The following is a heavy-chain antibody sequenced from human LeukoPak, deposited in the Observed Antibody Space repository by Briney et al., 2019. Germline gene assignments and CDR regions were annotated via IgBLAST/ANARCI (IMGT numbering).Heavy chain of an antibody. CDR1: GFTFSGYG. D-gene: IGHD2-21*02. CDR3: ARDRPTRWRLNYYYYYGMDV. J-gene: IGHJ6*02. V-gene: IGHV3-33*01. CDR2: IWYDGSNK. Sequence: PGRSLRLSCAASGFTFSGYGMHWVRQAPGKGLEWVAVIWYDGSNKYYADSVKGRFTISRDNSKNTLYLQMNSLRAEDTAVYYCARDRPTRWRLNYYYYYGMDVWGQGTTVTVSS.